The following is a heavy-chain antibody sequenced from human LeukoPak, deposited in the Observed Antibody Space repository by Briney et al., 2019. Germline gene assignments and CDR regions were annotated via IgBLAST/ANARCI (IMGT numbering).Heavy chain of an antibody. J-gene: IGHJ5*02. CDR1: GGSISSGGYS. CDR2: IYHSGST. Sequence: SQTLSLTCAVSGGSISSGGYSWSWIRQPPGKGLEWIGYIYHSGSTNYNPSLKSRVTISVDTSKNQFSLKLSSVTAADTAVYYCARAGRITVFGVDPKRWFDPWGQGTLVTVSS. D-gene: IGHD3-3*01. CDR3: ARAGRITVFGVDPKRWFDP. V-gene: IGHV4-30-2*01.